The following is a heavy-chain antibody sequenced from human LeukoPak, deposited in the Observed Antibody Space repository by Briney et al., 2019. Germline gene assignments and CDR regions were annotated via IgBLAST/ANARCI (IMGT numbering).Heavy chain of an antibody. CDR2: INEGGSIT. CDR1: GFTFRTYW. V-gene: IGHV3-74*01. Sequence: GGSLRLSCAVSGFTFRTYWMHWVRQVPGEGLVWVSRINEGGSITNYADSVKGRFSISRDNAKNTLYLQMNSLRAEDTAVYYCGRDLGGRSGYWGQGTLVTVSS. J-gene: IGHJ4*02. D-gene: IGHD1-26*01. CDR3: GRDLGGRSGY.